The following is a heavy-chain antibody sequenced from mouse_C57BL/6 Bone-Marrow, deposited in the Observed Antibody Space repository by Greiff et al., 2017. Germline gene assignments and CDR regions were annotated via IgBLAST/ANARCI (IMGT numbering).Heavy chain of an antibody. CDR2: IDPENGDT. D-gene: IGHD2-10*01. CDR1: GFNIKDDY. CDR3: TTGLLASWFAY. V-gene: IGHV14-4*01. Sequence: VQLQQSGAELVRPGASVKLSCTASGFNIKDDYMHWVKQRPEQGLEWIGWIDPENGDTEYASKFQGKATITADTSSNTAYLQLSSLTSEDTAVYYCTTGLLASWFAYWGQGTLVTVSA. J-gene: IGHJ3*01.